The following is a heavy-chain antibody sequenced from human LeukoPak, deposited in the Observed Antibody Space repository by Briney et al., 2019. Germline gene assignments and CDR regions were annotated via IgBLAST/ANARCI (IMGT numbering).Heavy chain of an antibody. CDR1: GYTFTSYY. CDR3: ARNRDSDYYFEH. CDR2: INPSGGST. Sequence: ASVKVSRKASGYTFTSYYIHWVRQAPGQGLEWMGIINPSGGSTTYAQKFQGRVTMTRDTSTSTVYMELSSLRSEDTAMYYCARNRDSDYYFEHWGQGTLVTVSS. D-gene: IGHD4-11*01. V-gene: IGHV1-46*01. J-gene: IGHJ4*02.